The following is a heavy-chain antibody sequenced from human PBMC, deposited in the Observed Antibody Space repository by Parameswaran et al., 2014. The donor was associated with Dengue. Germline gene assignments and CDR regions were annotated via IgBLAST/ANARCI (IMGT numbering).Heavy chain of an antibody. CDR3: AHIAVADLFFDY. CDR2: IYWNDDK. D-gene: IGHD6-19*01. V-gene: IGHV2-5*01. Sequence: WIRQPPGKALEWLALIYWNDDKRYSPSLKSRLTITKDTSKNQVVLTMTNMDPVDTATYYCAHIAVADLFFDYWGQGTPGHRLL. J-gene: IGHJ4*02.